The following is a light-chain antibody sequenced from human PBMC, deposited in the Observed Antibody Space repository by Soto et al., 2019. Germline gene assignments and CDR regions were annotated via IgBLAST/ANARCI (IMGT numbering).Light chain of an antibody. Sequence: QSVLTQPASVSGSPGQSITISCTGTSSDVGGYNYVSWYQQHPGKAPKLMISEVRNRPSGVSNRFSGSKSGNTASLTISGLQAEDEAVYYCSSYRSTSVVFGGGTKVTVL. CDR2: EVR. J-gene: IGLJ2*01. CDR3: SSYRSTSVV. V-gene: IGLV2-14*01. CDR1: SSDVGGYNY.